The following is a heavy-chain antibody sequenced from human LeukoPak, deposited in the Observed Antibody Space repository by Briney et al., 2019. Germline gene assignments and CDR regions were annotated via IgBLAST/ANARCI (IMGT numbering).Heavy chain of an antibody. V-gene: IGHV5-51*01. Sequence: GESLKISCKGSGYSFTTYWIAWVRQMPGKGLEWMGIIYPGDSDTRYSPSFQGQVTISADKSISAAYLQWSSLKPSDTAMYYCASRYYDYIWGSTGDAFDIWGRGTMVTVSS. CDR3: ASRYYDYIWGSTGDAFDI. CDR2: IYPGDSDT. CDR1: GYSFTTYW. D-gene: IGHD3-16*01. J-gene: IGHJ3*02.